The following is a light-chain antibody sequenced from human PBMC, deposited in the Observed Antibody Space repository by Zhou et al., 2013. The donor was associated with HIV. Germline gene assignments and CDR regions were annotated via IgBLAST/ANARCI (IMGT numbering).Light chain of an antibody. V-gene: IGLV2-14*02. J-gene: IGLJ1*01. CDR1: SSDVGSYNL. CDR2: EVS. Sequence: QSALTQPASVSGSPGQSITISCTGTSSDVGSYNLVSWYQQHPGKAPKLMIYEVSKRPSGVSNRFSGSKSGNTASLTISGLQAEDEADYYCSSYSSSSTLXVFGTGTKVTV. CDR3: SSYSSSSTLXV.